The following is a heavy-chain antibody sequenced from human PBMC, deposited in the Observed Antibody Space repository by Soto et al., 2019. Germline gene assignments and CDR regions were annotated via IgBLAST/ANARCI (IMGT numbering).Heavy chain of an antibody. D-gene: IGHD2-21*01. CDR2: ISGSGDAT. CDR1: VFTFTDYA. Sequence: VGSLRLSCAASVFTFTDYAMSCVRESPGKGLEWVSSISGSGDATSYTDSVTGRFTISRDNSRDILYLQLSSLRAEDTAIYYCLNFDCGSAGCRRLAQWRQGTLVTVSS. V-gene: IGHV3-23*01. CDR3: LNFDCGSAGCRRLAQ. J-gene: IGHJ4*01.